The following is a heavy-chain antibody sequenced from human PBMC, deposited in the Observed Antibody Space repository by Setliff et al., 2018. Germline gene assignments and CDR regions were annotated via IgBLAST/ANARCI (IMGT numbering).Heavy chain of an antibody. CDR3: VRDLHWGFDY. D-gene: IGHD7-27*01. J-gene: IGHJ4*02. CDR2: ISSSSSTI. CDR1: GFTLSSYN. V-gene: IGHV3-48*04. Sequence: PGGSLRLSCAASGFTLSSYNMNWVRQAPGKGLEWVSYISSSSSTIYYADSVKGRFTISRDNAKNSLYLQMNSLRAEDTAVYYCVRDLHWGFDYWGLGTLVTVSS.